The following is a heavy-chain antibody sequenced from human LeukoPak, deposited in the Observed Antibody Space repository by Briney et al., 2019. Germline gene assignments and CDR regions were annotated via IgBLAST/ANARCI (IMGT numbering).Heavy chain of an antibody. CDR2: IYYSGST. D-gene: IGHD2-2*01. J-gene: IGHJ6*02. CDR3: ARIYCTSTSCYGDHYYGMDV. V-gene: IGHV4-59*12. Sequence: PSETLSLTCTVSGGSIRSYYWSWIRQPPGKGLEWIGYIYYSGSTNYNPSLKSRVTISVDTSKNQFSLRLSSVTAADTAVYYCARIYCTSTSCYGDHYYGMDVWGQGTTVTVSS. CDR1: GGSIRSYY.